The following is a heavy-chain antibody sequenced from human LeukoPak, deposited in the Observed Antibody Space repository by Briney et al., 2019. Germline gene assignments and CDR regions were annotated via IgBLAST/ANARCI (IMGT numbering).Heavy chain of an antibody. V-gene: IGHV1-2*02. CDR2: INPNGGAT. D-gene: IGHD4-23*01. J-gene: IGHJ4*02. CDR3: ARDSSGGNSFDD. CDR1: GSTFTDYY. Sequence: ASVTVSCKGSGSTFTDYYIHWVRQAPGHGLEWMGWINPNGGATRYPQKFQGRVTMTRDTSISTAYMELSRLTSDDTALYFCARDSSGGNSFDDWGQGTLLTVSS.